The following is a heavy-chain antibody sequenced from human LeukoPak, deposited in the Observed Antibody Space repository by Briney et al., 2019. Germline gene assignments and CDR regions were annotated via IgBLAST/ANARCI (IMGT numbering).Heavy chain of an antibody. CDR1: GYNFTSYW. CDR3: ARQSPAYYYDSSGYYYFDY. D-gene: IGHD3-22*01. Sequence: GESLKISCKGSGYNFTSYWIGWVRQMPGKGLEWMGIIYPGDSDTRYSPSFQGQVTISADKSISTAYLQWSSLKASDTAMYYCARQSPAYYYDSSGYYYFDYWGQGTLVTVSS. CDR2: IYPGDSDT. J-gene: IGHJ4*02. V-gene: IGHV5-51*01.